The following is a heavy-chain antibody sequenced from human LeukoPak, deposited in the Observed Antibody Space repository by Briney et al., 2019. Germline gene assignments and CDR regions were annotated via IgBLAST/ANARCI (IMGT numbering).Heavy chain of an antibody. CDR2: MNPSSGKT. J-gene: IGHJ4*02. V-gene: IGHV1-8*02. Sequence: GASVKVSCKASGYTFTSYGISWVRQATGQGLEWMGYMNPSSGKTGYAQNFQGRLTMTWDTSISTAYMELSSLRSEDTAVYYCAREFRHQPYWGQGTLVTVSS. D-gene: IGHD2-2*01. CDR3: AREFRHQPY. CDR1: GYTFTSYG.